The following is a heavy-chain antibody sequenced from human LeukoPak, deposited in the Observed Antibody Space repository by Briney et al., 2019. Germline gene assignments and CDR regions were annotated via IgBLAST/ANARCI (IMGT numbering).Heavy chain of an antibody. Sequence: GGSLRLSCAASGFTFDDYAMHWVRQAPGKGLEWVSGISWNSGSIGYADSVKGRFTISRDNAKNSLYLQMNSLRAEDMAFYYCARRSGEGGYFDYWGQGTLVTVSS. CDR1: GFTFDDYA. V-gene: IGHV3-9*03. CDR3: ARRSGEGGYFDY. J-gene: IGHJ4*02. CDR2: ISWNSGSI. D-gene: IGHD7-27*01.